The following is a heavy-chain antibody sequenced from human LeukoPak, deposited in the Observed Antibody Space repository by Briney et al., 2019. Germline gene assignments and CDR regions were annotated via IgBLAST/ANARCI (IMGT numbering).Heavy chain of an antibody. V-gene: IGHV1-69*04. D-gene: IGHD6-25*01. J-gene: IGHJ6*02. CDR2: IIPILGIA. Sequence: GTSVKVSCKASGGTFSSYAISWVRQAPGQGLEWMGRIIPILGIANYAQKFQGRVTITADKSTSTAYMELRSLRSDDTAVYYCARDKGSGFYYYYGMDVWGQGTTVTVSS. CDR3: ARDKGSGFYYYYGMDV. CDR1: GGTFSSYA.